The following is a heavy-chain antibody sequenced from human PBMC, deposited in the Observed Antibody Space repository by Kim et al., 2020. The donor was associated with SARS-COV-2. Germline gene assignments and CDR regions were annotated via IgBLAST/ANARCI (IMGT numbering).Heavy chain of an antibody. CDR2: IWYDGSNK. Sequence: GGSLRLSCAASGFTFSSYGMRWVRQPPGKGLEWVAVIWYDGSNKYYEDSVKGRFTISRDNSKNTLHLQMNNLRAEDTAVYYCAKDTGPRARYIFDYWGQG. D-gene: IGHD1-1*01. CDR1: GFTFSSYG. CDR3: AKDTGPRARYIFDY. V-gene: IGHV3-33*06. J-gene: IGHJ4*02.